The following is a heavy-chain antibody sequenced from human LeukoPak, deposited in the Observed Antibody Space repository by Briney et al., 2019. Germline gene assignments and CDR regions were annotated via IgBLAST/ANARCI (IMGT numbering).Heavy chain of an antibody. V-gene: IGHV3-53*05. CDR2: IYSGGST. CDR1: GFTVSSNY. Sequence: GGSLRLSCAASGFTVSSNYMSWVRQAPGKGLEWVSVIYSGGSTYYADSVKGRFTISRDNSKNTLFLQMNSLRTDDTAVYYCARDDYYYDSSGYYFPGGLHYWGQGTLVTVSS. D-gene: IGHD3-22*01. CDR3: ARDDYYYDSSGYYFPGGLHY. J-gene: IGHJ4*02.